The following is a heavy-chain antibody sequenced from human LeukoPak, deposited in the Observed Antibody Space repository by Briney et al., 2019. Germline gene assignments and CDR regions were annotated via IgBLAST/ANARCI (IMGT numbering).Heavy chain of an antibody. CDR1: GYSLTSYW. CDR2: IYPGDSDT. J-gene: IGHJ4*02. CDR3: ARLKYSSSSGIDY. Sequence: GESLKISCKGSGYSLTSYWIGWVRQMPGKGLERMGIIYPGDSDTRYSPSFQGQVTISADKSISTAYLQWSSLKASDTAMYYCARLKYSSSSGIDYWGQGTLVTVSS. V-gene: IGHV5-51*01. D-gene: IGHD6-6*01.